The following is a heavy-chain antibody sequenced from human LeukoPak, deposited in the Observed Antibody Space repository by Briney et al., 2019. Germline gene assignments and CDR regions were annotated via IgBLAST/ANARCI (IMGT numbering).Heavy chain of an antibody. Sequence: PGGSLRLSCAASGFTFSSYWMHWVRQAPGKGLLWVSRISTDGSSTTYADSVKGRFTISRDNARDTLYLQMNSLRAEDTAVYYCAGHHQAYSRTYWGQGTLVTVSS. D-gene: IGHD6-13*01. V-gene: IGHV3-74*01. J-gene: IGHJ4*02. CDR3: AGHHQAYSRTY. CDR2: ISTDGSST. CDR1: GFTFSSYW.